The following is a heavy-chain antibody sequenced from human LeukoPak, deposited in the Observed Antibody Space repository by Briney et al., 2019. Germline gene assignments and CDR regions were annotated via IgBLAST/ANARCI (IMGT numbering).Heavy chain of an antibody. V-gene: IGHV1-46*01. CDR2: INPSGGST. CDR3: ARSVVITRAFDY. D-gene: IGHD3-22*01. Sequence: ASVKVSCKASGYTFTSYYMHWVRQAPGQGLEWMGIINPSGGSTSYAQKFQGRVTMTRDTSTSTVYMELSSLRSEDTAVYSCARSVVITRAFDYWGQGTLVTVSS. CDR1: GYTFTSYY. J-gene: IGHJ4*02.